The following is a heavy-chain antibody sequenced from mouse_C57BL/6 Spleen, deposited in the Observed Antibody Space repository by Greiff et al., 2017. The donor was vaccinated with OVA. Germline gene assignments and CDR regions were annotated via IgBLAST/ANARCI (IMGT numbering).Heavy chain of an antibody. J-gene: IGHJ1*03. CDR1: GYTFTSYG. D-gene: IGHD1-1*01. CDR3: ARMYYYYGSSYWYFDV. V-gene: IGHV1-81*01. Sequence: QVQLKQSGAELARPGASVKLSCKASGYTFTSYGISWVKQRTGQGLEWIGEIYPRSGNTYYNEKFKGKATLTADKSSSTAYMELRSLTSEDSAVYVCARMYYYYGSSYWYFDVWGTGTTVTVSS. CDR2: IYPRSGNT.